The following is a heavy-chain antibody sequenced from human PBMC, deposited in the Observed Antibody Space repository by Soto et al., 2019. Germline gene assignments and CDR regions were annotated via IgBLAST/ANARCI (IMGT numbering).Heavy chain of an antibody. J-gene: IGHJ4*02. Sequence: GGSLRLSCAASGFTFSSYAMHWVRQAPGKGLEWVAVISYDGSNKYYADSVKGRFTISRDNSKNTLYLQMNSLRAEDTAVYYCARDEGYDVMRGYFDYWGQGTLVTVSS. CDR1: GFTFSSYA. CDR2: ISYDGSNK. V-gene: IGHV3-30-3*01. D-gene: IGHD5-12*01. CDR3: ARDEGYDVMRGYFDY.